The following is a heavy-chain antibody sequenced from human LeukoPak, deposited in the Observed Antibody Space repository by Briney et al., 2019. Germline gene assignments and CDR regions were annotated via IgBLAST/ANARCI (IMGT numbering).Heavy chain of an antibody. CDR2: IHHSGST. V-gene: IGHV4-4*02. CDR1: GGSISRDNW. D-gene: IGHD6-6*01. Sequence: SETLSLTCTVSGGSISRDNWWGWVRQPPGKGLEWIGEIHHSGSTNYNPSLKSRATISVDKSENQFSLKLTSVTAADTAVYYCARVPPGRGIAARRTNWFDPWGQGTLVTVSS. J-gene: IGHJ5*02. CDR3: ARVPPGRGIAARRTNWFDP.